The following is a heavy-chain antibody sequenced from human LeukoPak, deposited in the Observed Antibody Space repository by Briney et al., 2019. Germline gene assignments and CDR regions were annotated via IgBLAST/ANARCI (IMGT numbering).Heavy chain of an antibody. Sequence: GGSLRLSCAASGFTFRSYAMSWVRQAPGKGLEWVSAISGSGGGTYYADSVKGRFTISRDNSKNTLYLQMNSLRAEDTAVYYCAKMMNYDFWSGYPNDAFDIWGQGTLVTVSP. CDR1: GFTFRSYA. J-gene: IGHJ3*02. V-gene: IGHV3-23*01. CDR2: ISGSGGGT. CDR3: AKMMNYDFWSGYPNDAFDI. D-gene: IGHD3-3*01.